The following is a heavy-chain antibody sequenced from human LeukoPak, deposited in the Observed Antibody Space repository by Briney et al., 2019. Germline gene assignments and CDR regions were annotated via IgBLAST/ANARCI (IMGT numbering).Heavy chain of an antibody. V-gene: IGHV3-74*01. CDR1: GFTFSSYW. CDR3: AREHRHEGATVDS. J-gene: IGHJ4*02. CDR2: IERDGRST. D-gene: IGHD1-26*01. Sequence: GGSLRLSCAASGFTFSSYWMHWVRQAPGKGLVWVSRIERDGRSTSYADSVRGRFTISRDNAKNTLYLRMNSLRAEDTAVYYCAREHRHEGATVDSWGQGTLVTVSS.